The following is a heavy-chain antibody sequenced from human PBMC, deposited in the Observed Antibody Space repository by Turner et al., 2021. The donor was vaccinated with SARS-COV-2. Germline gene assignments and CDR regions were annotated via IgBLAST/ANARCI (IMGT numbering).Heavy chain of an antibody. CDR1: GDTFSGYY. CDR2: INPVSGNT. CDR3: ATIDVGVTWLN. V-gene: IGHV1-2*02. D-gene: IGHD1-26*01. J-gene: IGHJ4*02. Sequence: QLQLLQSGAEVKEPGASVKVSCKASGDTFSGYYIHWVRQAPGQGLEWMGWINPVSGNTDYAQKFLGRVTMTRNTSTKTSFMELTRLNSEDTAVYYCATIDVGVTWLNWGQGTLIIVSS.